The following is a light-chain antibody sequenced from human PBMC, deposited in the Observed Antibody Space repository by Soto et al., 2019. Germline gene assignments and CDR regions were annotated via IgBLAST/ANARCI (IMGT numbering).Light chain of an antibody. J-gene: IGKJ1*01. CDR1: QSIIRW. CDR2: DAS. Sequence: DIQMTQSPSILSASVGDRVTITCRASQSIIRWLAWYQQKLGKAPKFLIYDASSLASGVPSRFSGSGSGSEFTLTISSLQPDDFATYYCQQYATFSRTFGQGTKVEIK. CDR3: QQYATFSRT. V-gene: IGKV1-5*01.